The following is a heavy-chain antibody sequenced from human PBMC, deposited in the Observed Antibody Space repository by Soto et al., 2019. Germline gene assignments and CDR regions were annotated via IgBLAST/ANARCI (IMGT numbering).Heavy chain of an antibody. J-gene: IGHJ5*02. CDR1: GGTFSSYA. CDR3: AFVNYCTNGVCYGWFDP. V-gene: IGHV1-69*13. Sequence: GASVKVSCKASGGTFSSYAISWVRQAPGQGLEWMGGIIPIFGTANYAQEFQGRVTITADESTSTAYMELSSLRSEDTAVYYCAFVNYCTNGVCYGWFDPWGQGTLVTVSS. D-gene: IGHD2-8*01. CDR2: IIPIFGTA.